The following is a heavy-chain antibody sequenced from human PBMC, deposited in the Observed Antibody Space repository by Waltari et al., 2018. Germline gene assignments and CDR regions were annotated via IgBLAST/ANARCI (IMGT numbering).Heavy chain of an antibody. CDR2: ISYDGSNK. CDR3: ARGSYYYYYYGMDV. CDR1: GFTFSRHG. V-gene: IGHV3-30*03. J-gene: IGHJ6*02. Sequence: QVQLVESGGGVVQPGRSLRLSCAAAGFTFSRHGMHWVRQPPGKGLEWVAVISYDGSNKYYADSVKGRFTISRDNSKNTLYLQMNSLRAEDTAVYYCARGSYYYYYYGMDVWGQGTTVTVSS.